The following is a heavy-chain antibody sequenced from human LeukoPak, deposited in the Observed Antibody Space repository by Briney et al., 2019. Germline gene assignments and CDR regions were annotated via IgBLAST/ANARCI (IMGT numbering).Heavy chain of an antibody. CDR3: ARPDYYYDSSAFYPGHFQH. D-gene: IGHD3-22*01. CDR1: GYTFTNYA. V-gene: IGHV1-3*01. Sequence: GASVKVSCKASGYTFTNYAMHWVRQAPGQRLEWMGWINAGNGNTKYSQEFQGRVTITRDTSASTAYMELSSLRSEDTAVYYCARPDYYYDSSAFYPGHFQHXXQGTLVTVSS. CDR2: INAGNGNT. J-gene: IGHJ1*01.